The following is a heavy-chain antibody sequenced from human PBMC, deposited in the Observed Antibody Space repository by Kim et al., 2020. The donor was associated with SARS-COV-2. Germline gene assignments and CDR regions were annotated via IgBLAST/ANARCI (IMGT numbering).Heavy chain of an antibody. V-gene: IGHV4-4*07. CDR3: ARGLDQGTGGGMDV. D-gene: IGHD3-10*01. Sequence: NPSLKSRVTMSVDTSKNQFSLKLSSVTAADTAVYYCARGLDQGTGGGMDVWGQGTTVTVSS. J-gene: IGHJ6*02.